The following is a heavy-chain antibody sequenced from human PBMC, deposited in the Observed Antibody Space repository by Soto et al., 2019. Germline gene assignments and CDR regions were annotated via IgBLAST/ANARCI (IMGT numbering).Heavy chain of an antibody. Sequence: SETLSLTCTVSGGSISSYYWSWIRQPPGKGLEWIGYIYYSGSTNYNPSLKSRVTISVDTSKNQFSLKLSSVTAVDTALYYCATSYGNAWYTYWGQGTQVTVSS. V-gene: IGHV4-59*08. CDR3: ATSYGNAWYTY. J-gene: IGHJ4*02. D-gene: IGHD6-13*01. CDR1: GGSISSYY. CDR2: IYYSGST.